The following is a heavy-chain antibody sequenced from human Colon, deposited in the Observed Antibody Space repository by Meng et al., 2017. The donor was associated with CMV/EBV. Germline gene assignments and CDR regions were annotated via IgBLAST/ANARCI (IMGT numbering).Heavy chain of an antibody. CDR1: GFTFTTYG. J-gene: IGHJ5*02. CDR3: ARGRDTSSHYTWFDP. CDR2: IWHDGSKK. D-gene: IGHD2-2*01. Sequence: SGFTFTTYGIHWVRQAPGKGLEWVAVIWHDGSKKYYADSVKGRFTISRDISKNTVFLQMDSLRAEDTAVYYCARGRDTSSHYTWFDPWGQGTLVTVSS. V-gene: IGHV3-33*01.